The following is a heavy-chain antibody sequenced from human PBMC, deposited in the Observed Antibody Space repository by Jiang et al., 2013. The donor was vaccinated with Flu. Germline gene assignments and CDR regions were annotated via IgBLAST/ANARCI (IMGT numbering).Heavy chain of an antibody. Sequence: KPTQTLTLTCTFSGFSLSTSGVGVGWIRQPPGKALEWLVFIYWDDDKRYSPSLKSRLTITKDASKNQVVLTMTNMDPVDTGTYYCARRTILSETGWDSGHFDYWGQGTLVTVSS. V-gene: IGHV2-5*02. CDR2: IYWDDDK. D-gene: IGHD3-10*01. J-gene: IGHJ4*02. CDR1: GFSLSTSGVG. CDR3: ARRTILSETGWDSGHFDY.